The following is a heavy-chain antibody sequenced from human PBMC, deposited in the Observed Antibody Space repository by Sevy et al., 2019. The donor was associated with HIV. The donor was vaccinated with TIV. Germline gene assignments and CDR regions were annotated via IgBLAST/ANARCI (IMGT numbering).Heavy chain of an antibody. J-gene: IGHJ4*01. V-gene: IGHV1-2*06. CDR1: GYTFIGYY. CDR3: AREWGWDRNTYYPCSY. Sequence: ASVKVSCKASGYTFIGYYMHWVRQAPGQGLEWMGRINPNSGETDYAQKFQGRVTMTRDMAISTAYMELSRLRSDDTAVYFCAREWGWDRNTYYPCSYWGHGTLVTVSS. CDR2: INPNSGET. D-gene: IGHD3-16*02.